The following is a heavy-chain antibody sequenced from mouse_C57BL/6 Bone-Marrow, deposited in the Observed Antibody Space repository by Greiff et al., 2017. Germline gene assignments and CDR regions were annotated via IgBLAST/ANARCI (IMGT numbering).Heavy chain of an antibody. D-gene: IGHD1-1*01. Sequence: VQLVESGAELARPGASVKLSCKASGYTFTSYGISWVKQRTGQGLEWIGEIYPRSGNTYYNEKFKGKATLTADKSSSTAYMELRSLTSEDSAVYFCARFTTVVQRGYAMDYWGQGTSVTVSS. V-gene: IGHV1-81*01. CDR1: GYTFTSYG. CDR3: ARFTTVVQRGYAMDY. CDR2: IYPRSGNT. J-gene: IGHJ4*01.